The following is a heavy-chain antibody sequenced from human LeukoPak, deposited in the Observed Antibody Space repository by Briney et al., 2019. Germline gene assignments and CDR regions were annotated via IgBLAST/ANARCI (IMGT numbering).Heavy chain of an antibody. Sequence: KPSETLSLTCAVSGGSISGSNWWSWVRQPPGKGLEWIGEIYHSGSTNYNPSLKSRVTISVDKSKNQFSLKLSSVTAADTAVYYCASLRDGYNWGIDYWGQGTLVTVSP. CDR1: GGSISGSNW. D-gene: IGHD5-24*01. V-gene: IGHV4-4*02. J-gene: IGHJ4*02. CDR2: IYHSGST. CDR3: ASLRDGYNWGIDY.